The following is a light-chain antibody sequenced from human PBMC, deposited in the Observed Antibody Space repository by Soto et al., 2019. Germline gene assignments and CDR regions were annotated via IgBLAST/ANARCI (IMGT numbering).Light chain of an antibody. CDR2: DVS. Sequence: QSMLTQPASGSGSPGQSITISCTGTSRDVGGFNYVSWYQQHPGKAPKLMIYDVSNLPSGVSNRFSGSKSGNTASLTISGLQAEDEADYYCCSYTSSSTYSFGTGTKVTVL. J-gene: IGLJ1*01. CDR1: SRDVGGFNY. V-gene: IGLV2-14*01. CDR3: CSYTSSSTYS.